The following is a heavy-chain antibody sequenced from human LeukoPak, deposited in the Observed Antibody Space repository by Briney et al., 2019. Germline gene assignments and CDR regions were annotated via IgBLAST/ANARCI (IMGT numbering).Heavy chain of an antibody. CDR1: GFTFSNAW. V-gene: IGHV3-15*01. Sequence: GGSLSLSCAASGFTFSNAWMSWVRQAPGKGLEWVGRIKSKTDGGTTDYAARVKGRFTISRDDSKNTLYLQMNSLKTEDTAVYYCTTEGYYSGSGSYYTRGAFDIWGQGTMVTVSS. J-gene: IGHJ3*02. D-gene: IGHD3-10*01. CDR3: TTEGYYSGSGSYYTRGAFDI. CDR2: IKSKTDGGTT.